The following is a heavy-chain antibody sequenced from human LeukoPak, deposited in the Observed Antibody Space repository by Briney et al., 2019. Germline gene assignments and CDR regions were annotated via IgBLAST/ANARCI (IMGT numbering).Heavy chain of an antibody. CDR1: GFTFSSYD. J-gene: IGHJ6*02. CDR3: ARGYCSSTSCYRVGMDV. V-gene: IGHV3-33*01. Sequence: GGSLRLSCAASGFTFSSYDMHWVRQAPGKGLEWVAVIWYDGSNKYYADSVKGRFTISRDNSKNTLYLQMNSLRAEDTAVYYCARGYCSSTSCYRVGMDVWGQGTTVTVSS. D-gene: IGHD2-2*01. CDR2: IWYDGSNK.